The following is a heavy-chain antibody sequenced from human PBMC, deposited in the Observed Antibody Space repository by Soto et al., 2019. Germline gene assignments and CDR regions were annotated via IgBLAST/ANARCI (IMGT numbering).Heavy chain of an antibody. CDR3: ARVPVPYYYYYYMDV. CDR2: ISAYNGNT. CDR1: GYTFTSYG. J-gene: IGHJ6*03. D-gene: IGHD3-10*02. V-gene: IGHV1-18*01. Sequence: ASVKVSCKASGYTFTSYGISWVRQAPGQGLEWMGWISAYNGNTNYAQKLQGRVTMTTDTSTSTAYMELRSLRSDDTAVYYCARVPVPYYYYYYMDVWGKGTTVTVSS.